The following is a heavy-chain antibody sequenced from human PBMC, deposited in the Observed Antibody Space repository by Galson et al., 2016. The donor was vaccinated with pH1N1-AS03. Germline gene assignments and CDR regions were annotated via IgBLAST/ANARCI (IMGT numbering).Heavy chain of an antibody. Sequence: SLRLSCAASGFTFSGYYMTWIHQAPGKGLEWLSYISDSGTSIYYADSVKGRFHISRDNAKNSLYLQMNSLRAEDTAVYYCARGASDSDYWGQGTLVTVSS. CDR2: ISDSGTSI. V-gene: IGHV3-11*01. CDR1: GFTFSGYY. J-gene: IGHJ4*02. CDR3: ARGASDSDY.